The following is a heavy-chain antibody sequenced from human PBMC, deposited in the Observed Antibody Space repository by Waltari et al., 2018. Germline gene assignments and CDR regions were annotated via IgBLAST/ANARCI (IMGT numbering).Heavy chain of an antibody. J-gene: IGHJ4*02. CDR1: GGSISSSRYS. Sequence: QLQLQESGPGLVKPSETLSLTCTVSGGSISSSRYSWGWIRQPPGKGLEWIGSIYYSGSTYYNPSLKSRVTISVDTSKNQFSLKLSSVTAADTAVYYCARGSTVTNVKDYWGQGTLVTVSS. CDR3: ARGSTVTNVKDY. V-gene: IGHV4-39*07. D-gene: IGHD4-17*01. CDR2: IYYSGST.